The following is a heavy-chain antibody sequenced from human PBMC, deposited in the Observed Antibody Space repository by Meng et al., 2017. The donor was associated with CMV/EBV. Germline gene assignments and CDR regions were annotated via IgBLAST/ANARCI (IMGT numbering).Heavy chain of an antibody. J-gene: IGHJ5*02. V-gene: IGHV3-30*18. CDR1: GFTFSSYG. D-gene: IGHD3-3*01. CDR2: ISYDGSNK. CDR3: AKDRITIFGVNWFDP. Sequence: GFTFSSYGMHWVRQAPGKGLEWVAVISYDGSNKYYADSVKGRFTISRDNSKNTLYLQMNSLRAEDTAVYYCAKDRITIFGVNWFDPWGQGTLVTVSS.